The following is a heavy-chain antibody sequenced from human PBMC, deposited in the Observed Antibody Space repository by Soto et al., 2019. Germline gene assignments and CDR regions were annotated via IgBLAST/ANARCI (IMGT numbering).Heavy chain of an antibody. CDR1: GFTFSSYA. J-gene: IGHJ4*02. D-gene: IGHD3-22*01. V-gene: IGHV3-23*01. CDR2: ISGSGGST. CDR3: ARDANYYDTSGYYPDY. Sequence: GGSLRLSCAASGFTFSSYAMTWVRQAPGKGLEWVSAISGSGGSTYYAGSVKGRFTISRDNSKNTLYLQMNSLRAEDTAVYYCARDANYYDTSGYYPDYWGQGTLVTVSS.